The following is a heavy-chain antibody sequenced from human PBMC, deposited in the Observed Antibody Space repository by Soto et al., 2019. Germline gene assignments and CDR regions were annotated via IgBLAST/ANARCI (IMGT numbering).Heavy chain of an antibody. CDR2: IYYSGST. V-gene: IGHV4-31*03. CDR3: ARTGSGGYYSGMDV. D-gene: IGHD3-22*01. Sequence: PSETLSLTCTVSGGSISSGGYYWSWIRQHPGKGLEWIGYIYYSGSTYYNPSLKSRVTISVDTSRNQFSLKLSSVTAADTAVYYCARTGSGGYYSGMDVWCQGTTVTVSS. J-gene: IGHJ6*02. CDR1: GGSISSGGYY.